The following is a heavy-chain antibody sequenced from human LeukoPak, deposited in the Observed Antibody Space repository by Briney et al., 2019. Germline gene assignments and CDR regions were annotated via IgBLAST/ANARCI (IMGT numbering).Heavy chain of an antibody. Sequence: GASVKVSCKASGGTFISYAISWVRQAPGQGLEWMGGIIPIFGTANYAQKFQGRVTITADESTSTAYMELSSLRSEDTAVYYCAREKGYDFWSGYPSYHSTGHWFDPWGQGTLVTVSS. CDR3: AREKGYDFWSGYPSYHSTGHWFDP. CDR2: IIPIFGTA. J-gene: IGHJ5*02. D-gene: IGHD3-3*01. V-gene: IGHV1-69*01. CDR1: GGTFISYA.